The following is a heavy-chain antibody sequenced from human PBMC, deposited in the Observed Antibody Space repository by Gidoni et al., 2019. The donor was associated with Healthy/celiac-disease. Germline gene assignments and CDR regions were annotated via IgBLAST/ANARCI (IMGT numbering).Heavy chain of an antibody. J-gene: IGHJ4*02. D-gene: IGHD3-3*01. CDR1: GFTFSSDS. CDR3: ARDGGDYIDY. V-gene: IGHV3-21*01. CDR2: ISSSSSYI. Sequence: EVQLVESGGGLVKPGGSLRLSCAASGFTFSSDSMNWVRQAPGKGLEWVSSISSSSSYIYYADSVKGRFTISRDNAKNSLYLQMNSLRAEDTAVYYCARDGGDYIDYWGQGTLVTVSS.